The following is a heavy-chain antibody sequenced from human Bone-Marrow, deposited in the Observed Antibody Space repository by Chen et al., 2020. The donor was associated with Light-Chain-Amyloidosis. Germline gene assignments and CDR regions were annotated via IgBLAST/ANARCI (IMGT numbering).Heavy chain of an antibody. D-gene: IGHD3-22*01. Sequence: QVQLVQSGAAVKKPGASVKVSCKASGYTFTGYYMHWVRQAPGQGLEWMGWINPNSGGTNYAQKFQGRVTMTRDTSISTAYMELSRLRSDDTAVYYCARANTPSYYYDSSGYDYWGQGTLVTVSS. V-gene: IGHV1-2*02. CDR2: INPNSGGT. CDR1: GYTFTGYY. CDR3: ARANTPSYYYDSSGYDY. J-gene: IGHJ4*02.